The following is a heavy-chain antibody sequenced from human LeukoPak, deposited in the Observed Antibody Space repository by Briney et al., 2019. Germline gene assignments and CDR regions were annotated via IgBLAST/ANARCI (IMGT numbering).Heavy chain of an antibody. J-gene: IGHJ4*02. CDR3: ARALSVGATRGAFDY. CDR2: IYYSGST. D-gene: IGHD1-26*01. Sequence: SETLSLTCTVSGGSISSHYWSWIRQPPGKGLEWVGYIYYSGSTNYNPSLKSRVTISVDTSKNQFSLKLRSVTAADTAVYYCARALSVGATRGAFDYWGQGTLVTVSS. V-gene: IGHV4-59*11. CDR1: GGSISSHY.